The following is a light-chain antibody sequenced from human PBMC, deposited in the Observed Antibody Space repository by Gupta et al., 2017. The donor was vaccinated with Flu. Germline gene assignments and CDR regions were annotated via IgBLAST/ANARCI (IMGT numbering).Light chain of an antibody. CDR3: AGLDDSLNGSV. V-gene: IGLV1-44*01. CDR2: SNN. CDR1: SSNVGSNS. J-gene: IGLJ2*01. Sequence: QSLLTQPPSASGTPGQRVTISCSGSSSNVGSNSVNWYQQFPRQAPRLLIYSNNRRPSGVPDRFSGSKSGTSASLAIRGLQSEDEAEYYCAGLDDSLNGSVFGGGTRVTV.